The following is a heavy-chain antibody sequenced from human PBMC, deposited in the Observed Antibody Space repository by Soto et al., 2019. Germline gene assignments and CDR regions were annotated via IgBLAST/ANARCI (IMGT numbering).Heavy chain of an antibody. Sequence: PGGSLRLSCAASGFTFSSYAMIWVRQAPGKGLEWVSAISGSGGSTYYADSVKGRFTISRDNSKNTLYLQMNSLRAEDTAVYYCAKRSDFDCSSTINYRSCSSPRLYGMDVWGQGTTVTVSS. CDR1: GFTFSSYA. CDR3: AKRSDFDCSSTINYRSCSSPRLYGMDV. D-gene: IGHD2-2*01. J-gene: IGHJ6*02. CDR2: ISGSGGST. V-gene: IGHV3-23*01.